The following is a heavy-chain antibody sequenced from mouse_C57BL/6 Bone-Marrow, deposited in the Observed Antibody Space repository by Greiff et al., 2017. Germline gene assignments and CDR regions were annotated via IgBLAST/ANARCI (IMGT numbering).Heavy chain of an antibody. CDR1: GFTFSDYY. CDR3: ARVGVYGYDYYYAMDY. CDR2: INHDGSST. Sequence: DVKLVESEGGLVQPGSSMKLSCTASGFTFSDYYMAWVRQVPEKGLVWVANINHDGSSTYYLDSFKSRFIISSDNAKNILYLQMGSLKSEDTATYYCARVGVYGYDYYYAMDYWGQGTSVTVSS. J-gene: IGHJ4*01. D-gene: IGHD2-2*01. V-gene: IGHV5-16*01.